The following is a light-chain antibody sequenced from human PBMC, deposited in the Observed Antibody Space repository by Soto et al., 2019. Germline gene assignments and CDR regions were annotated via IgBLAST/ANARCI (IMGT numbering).Light chain of an antibody. CDR1: SSDIGAYNY. CDR3: CTDAGTYKV. V-gene: IGLV2-11*01. CDR2: HVT. J-gene: IGLJ1*01. Sequence: ALTQPRSVSGSPGQSVTISCTGTSSDIGAYNYVSWYQQHPGKAPKLMIYHVTKRPSGVPDRFSGSKSGNAASLTISGLQAEDEADYYCCTDAGTYKVFGTGTKVTVL.